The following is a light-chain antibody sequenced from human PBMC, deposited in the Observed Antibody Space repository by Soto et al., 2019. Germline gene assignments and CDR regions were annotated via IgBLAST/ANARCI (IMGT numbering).Light chain of an antibody. CDR2: SNN. CDR3: AAWDDSLSGYV. Sequence: QPVLTQPPSASGTPGQRVTLSCSGSSSNIGSNYVYWYQQLPGTAPKLLIYSNNQRPSGVPDRVSGSKSGTSASLAISGLRSEDEADYYCAAWDDSLSGYVFGTGTKVTVL. CDR1: SSNIGSNY. J-gene: IGLJ1*01. V-gene: IGLV1-47*02.